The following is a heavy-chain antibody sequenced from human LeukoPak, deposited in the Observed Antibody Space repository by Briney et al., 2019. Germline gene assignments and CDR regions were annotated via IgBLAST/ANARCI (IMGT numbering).Heavy chain of an antibody. Sequence: ASVKVSCKVSGYTLTELSMHWVRQAPGKGLEWMGGFDPDDGETIYAQKFQGRVTMTEDTSTDTAYMELSSLRSEDTAVYYRATAFRGGYLYYFDYWGQGALVTVSS. CDR1: GYTLTELS. V-gene: IGHV1-24*01. D-gene: IGHD3-10*01. CDR3: ATAFRGGYLYYFDY. CDR2: FDPDDGET. J-gene: IGHJ4*02.